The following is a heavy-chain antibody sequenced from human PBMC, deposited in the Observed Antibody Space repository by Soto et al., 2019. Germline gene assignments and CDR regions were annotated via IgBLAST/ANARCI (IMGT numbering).Heavy chain of an antibody. J-gene: IGHJ4*02. CDR3: ERVRDGYNYSYFDY. Sequence: ASVKVSCKASGYTFTRYYMHWVRQAPGQGLEWMGIINPSGGSTSYAQKFQGRVTVTRDTSTSTVYMELSSLRSEDTAVYYCERVRDGYNYSYFDYWGQGTLGTVSS. V-gene: IGHV1-46*01. CDR2: INPSGGST. CDR1: GYTFTRYY. D-gene: IGHD5-12*01.